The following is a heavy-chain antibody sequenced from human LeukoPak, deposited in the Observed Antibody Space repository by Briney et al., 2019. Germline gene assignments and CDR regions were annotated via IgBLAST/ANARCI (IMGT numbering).Heavy chain of an antibody. Sequence: GKSLRLSCAASGFTFSSYSMHWVRQAPGKGLEWVAVISYDGSNKYYADSVKGRFTISRDNSKNTLYLQMNSLRGEDTAVYYCARVSPNTVTTLQYFDYWGQGTLVTVSS. V-gene: IGHV3-30*04. J-gene: IGHJ4*02. D-gene: IGHD4-17*01. CDR2: ISYDGSNK. CDR3: ARVSPNTVTTLQYFDY. CDR1: GFTFSSYS.